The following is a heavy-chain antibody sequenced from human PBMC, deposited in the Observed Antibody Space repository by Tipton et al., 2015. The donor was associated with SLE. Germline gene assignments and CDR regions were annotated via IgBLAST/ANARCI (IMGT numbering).Heavy chain of an antibody. CDR3: ARTEQGTGSYYRLVFEI. CDR2: IYHTGST. D-gene: IGHD3-10*01. V-gene: IGHV4-59*01. J-gene: IGHJ4*02. CDR1: GGSISTYY. Sequence: TLSLTCTVSGGSISTYYWSWIRQPPKQGLEWIGWIYHTGSTDYNPSLKSRVTISVDTSKNQFSLRLSSATAADTAVYYCARTEQGTGSYYRLVFEIWGQGTLVTVSS.